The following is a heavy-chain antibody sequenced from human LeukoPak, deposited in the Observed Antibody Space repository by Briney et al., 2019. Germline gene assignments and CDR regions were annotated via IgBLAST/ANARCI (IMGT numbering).Heavy chain of an antibody. V-gene: IGHV3-23*01. D-gene: IGHD3-22*01. CDR1: GFTVSTNY. Sequence: PGGSLRLSCAASGFTVSTNYMTWVRQAPGKGLEWVSAISGSGGSTYYADSVKGRFTISRDNSKNTLYLQMNSLRAEDTAVYYRAKDRLHYDSSGYKYWGQGTLVTVSS. CDR3: AKDRLHYDSSGYKY. CDR2: ISGSGGST. J-gene: IGHJ4*02.